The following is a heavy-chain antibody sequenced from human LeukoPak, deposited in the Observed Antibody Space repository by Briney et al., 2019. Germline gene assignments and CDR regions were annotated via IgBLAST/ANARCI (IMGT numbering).Heavy chain of an antibody. J-gene: IGHJ3*01. V-gene: IGHV4-59*01. CDR2: FYWSGST. D-gene: IGHD3-3*01. CDR1: GGSISSYY. CDR3: ARDSWRFSGFIDV. Sequence: KPPEPLPLTCTVSGGSISSYYGSWIGQPPGKGLGWIGYFYWSGSTNYNPSLKSRVTISIDTTQNQFSLWLRSMTAADTVGYDCARDSWRFSGFIDVWGQGTMVTVSS.